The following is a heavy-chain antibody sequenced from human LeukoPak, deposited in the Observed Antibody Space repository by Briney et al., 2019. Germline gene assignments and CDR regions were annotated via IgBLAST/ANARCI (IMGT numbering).Heavy chain of an antibody. D-gene: IGHD6-6*01. CDR1: GGSFSGYY. CDR3: ATNALLVPSTFDS. Sequence: SETLSLTCAVYGGSFSGYYWSWIRQPPGKGLEWIGEINHSGSTNYNPSLKSRVTISVDTSKNQFSLKLNSVTAADTAVYYCATNALLVPSTFDSWGRGTLVTVSP. J-gene: IGHJ4*02. CDR2: INHSGST. V-gene: IGHV4-34*01.